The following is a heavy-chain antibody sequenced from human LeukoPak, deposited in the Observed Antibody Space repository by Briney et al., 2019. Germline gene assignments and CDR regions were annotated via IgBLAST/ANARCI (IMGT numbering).Heavy chain of an antibody. J-gene: IGHJ6*04. Sequence: SVKVSCKASGGTFSSYAISWVRQAPGQGLEWMGGIIPNFGTANYAQKFQGRVTITADESTSTAYMELSSLRSEDTAVYYCARDYLVVATITETYYYYYGMDVWGKGTTVTVSS. D-gene: IGHD5-12*01. CDR2: IIPNFGTA. V-gene: IGHV1-69*13. CDR1: GGTFSSYA. CDR3: ARDYLVVATITETYYYYYGMDV.